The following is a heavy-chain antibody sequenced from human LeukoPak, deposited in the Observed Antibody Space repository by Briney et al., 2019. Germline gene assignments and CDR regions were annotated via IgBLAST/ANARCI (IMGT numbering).Heavy chain of an antibody. CDR1: EFTFSSYA. CDR3: ARDVGVVIGGDFDY. CDR2: ISYDGSNK. D-gene: IGHD3-3*01. V-gene: IGHV3-30-3*01. J-gene: IGHJ4*02. Sequence: GGSLRLSCAASEFTFSSYAMHWVRQAPGKGLEWVAVISYDGSNKYYADSVKGRFTISRDNSKNTLYLQMNSLRAEDTAVYYCARDVGVVIGGDFDYWGQGTLVTVSS.